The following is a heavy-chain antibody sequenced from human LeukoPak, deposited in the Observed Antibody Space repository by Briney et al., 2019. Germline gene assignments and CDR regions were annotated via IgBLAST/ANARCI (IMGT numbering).Heavy chain of an antibody. CDR1: GGTFSSYA. V-gene: IGHV1-69*05. CDR2: IIPIFGTA. D-gene: IGHD2-15*01. J-gene: IGHJ3*02. CDR3: AREKVDAFDI. Sequence: SVKVSCKAFGGTFSSYAISWVRQAPGQRLEWMGGIIPIFGTANYAQKFQGRVTITTDESTSTAYMELSSLRSEDTAVYYCAREKVDAFDIWGQGTMVSVSS.